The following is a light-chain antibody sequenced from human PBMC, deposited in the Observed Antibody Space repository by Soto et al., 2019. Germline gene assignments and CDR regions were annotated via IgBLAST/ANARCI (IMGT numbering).Light chain of an antibody. CDR1: SSDVGGYNY. Sequence: QSVLTQPASVSGSPGQSITIAFTGTSSDVGGYNYVSWYQLHPGKAPKLMIHEVSERPSGVPDRFSGSKSGNTASLTVSGLQAEDEADYYCSSYAGSRYVFGTGTKVTVL. V-gene: IGLV2-8*01. J-gene: IGLJ1*01. CDR3: SSYAGSRYV. CDR2: EVS.